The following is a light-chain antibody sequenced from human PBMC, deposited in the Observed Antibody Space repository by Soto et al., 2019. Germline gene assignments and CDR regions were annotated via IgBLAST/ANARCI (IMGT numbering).Light chain of an antibody. CDR2: WAS. CDR1: QSVLYSSNNKNY. CDR3: QQYYSTFGRT. Sequence: DIVMTQSPDSLAVSLGERATINRKSSQSVLYSSNNKNYLAWYQQKPGRPPKLLIYWASTRESGVPDRFSGSGSGTDFTLTISSLQAEDVAVYYCQQYYSTFGRTFGQGTKVEIK. V-gene: IGKV4-1*01. J-gene: IGKJ1*01.